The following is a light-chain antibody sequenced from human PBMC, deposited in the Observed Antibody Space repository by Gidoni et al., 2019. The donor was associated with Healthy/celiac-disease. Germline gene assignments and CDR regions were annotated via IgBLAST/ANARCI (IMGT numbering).Light chain of an antibody. V-gene: IGLV2-14*01. CDR3: SSYTSSSVV. CDR1: SRYVGGYNY. J-gene: IGLJ2*01. CDR2: EVS. Sequence: QSALTQPASVSGSPGQSITISCTGTSRYVGGYNYVSWYHQHPGNVPKLMIYEVSNRPSGVSNRFSCSKSGNTASLTISGLQAEDEADYYCSSYTSSSVVFGGGTKLTVL.